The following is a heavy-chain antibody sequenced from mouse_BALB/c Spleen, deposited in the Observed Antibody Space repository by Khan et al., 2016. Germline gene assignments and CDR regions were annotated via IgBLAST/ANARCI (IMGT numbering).Heavy chain of an antibody. J-gene: IGHJ3*01. CDR2: IDPANGNT. V-gene: IGHV14-3*02. CDR1: GFNIKDTY. D-gene: IGHD2-4*01. CDR3: ANSAYDYDVGFAY. Sequence: VQLMHSGAELVKPGASVKLSCTASGFNIKDTYMHWVKQRPEQGLEWIGRIDPANGNTKYDEKFQGKATITADTSSNTAYLQLSSLTSEDTAVYNCANSAYDYDVGFAYWGQGTLVTVSA.